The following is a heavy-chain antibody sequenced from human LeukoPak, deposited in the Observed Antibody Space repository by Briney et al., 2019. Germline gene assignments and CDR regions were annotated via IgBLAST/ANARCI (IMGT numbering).Heavy chain of an antibody. CDR3: ARDRGAYYGGACYLGFDY. J-gene: IGHJ4*01. CDR1: GFTFSSYT. Sequence: GGSLRLSCAASGFTFSSYTMNWVRQAPGKGLEWVSSIAGSSGYISYADSEKGQFTIARDNEKKSLYLKKTSLTAEDTAVYCSARDRGAYYGGACYLGFDYWGRGTLVTVSS. V-gene: IGHV3-21*01. D-gene: IGHD2-21*02. CDR2: IAGSSGYI.